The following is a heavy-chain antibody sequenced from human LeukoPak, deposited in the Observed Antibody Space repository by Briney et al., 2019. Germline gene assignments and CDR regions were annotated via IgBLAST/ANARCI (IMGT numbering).Heavy chain of an antibody. D-gene: IGHD3-16*02. CDR3: AKQALSDYVWGSYRYFDY. Sequence: PGGSLRLSCAASGFTFNSYAMSWVRQAPGKGLEWVSAISGSGGSTYYADSVKGRFTISRDNSKNTLYLQMNSLRAEDTAVYYCAKQALSDYVWGSYRYFDYWGQGTLVTVSS. V-gene: IGHV3-23*01. CDR2: ISGSGGST. J-gene: IGHJ4*02. CDR1: GFTFNSYA.